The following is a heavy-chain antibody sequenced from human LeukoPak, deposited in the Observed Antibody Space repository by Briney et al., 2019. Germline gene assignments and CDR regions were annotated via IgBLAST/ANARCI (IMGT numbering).Heavy chain of an antibody. D-gene: IGHD4-17*01. V-gene: IGHV4-30-4*01. J-gene: IGHJ4*02. CDR1: GGSISSGDYY. Sequence: SQTLSLTCTVSGGSISSGDYYWSWIRQPPGKGLEWIGYIYYSGSTYYNPSLKSRVTMSVDTSKNQFSLKVSSVTAADTAVYYCARIPFTGTTIYYLDYWGQGTLVTVSS. CDR2: IYYSGST. CDR3: ARIPFTGTTIYYLDY.